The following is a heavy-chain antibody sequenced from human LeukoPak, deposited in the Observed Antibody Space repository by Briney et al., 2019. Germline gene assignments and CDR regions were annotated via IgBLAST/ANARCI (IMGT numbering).Heavy chain of an antibody. J-gene: IGHJ4*02. V-gene: IGHV4-34*01. CDR3: ARGVCSGGSCYTFDY. CDR1: GGSFSGYY. Sequence: PSDTLSLTCAVYGGSFSGYYWSWIRQPPGKGLEWIGEINHSGSTNYNPSLKSRVTISVDTSKNQFSLKLSSVTAADTAVYYCARGVCSGGSCYTFDYWGQGTLVTVSS. D-gene: IGHD2-15*01. CDR2: INHSGST.